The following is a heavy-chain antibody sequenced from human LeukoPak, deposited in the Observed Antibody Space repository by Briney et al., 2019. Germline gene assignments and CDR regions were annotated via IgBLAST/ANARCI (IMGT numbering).Heavy chain of an antibody. V-gene: IGHV4-39*01. D-gene: IGHD2/OR15-2a*01. J-gene: IGHJ6*02. CDR3: ARPGVFPDV. CDR1: GGSISSSSYY. Sequence: PSETLSLTCTVSGGSISSSSYYWGWIRQPPEKGLEWIGSIYYSGSTYYNPSLKSRVTISVDTSKNQFSLKLSSVTAADTAVYYCARPGVFPDVGGQGTTVTVSS. CDR2: IYYSGST.